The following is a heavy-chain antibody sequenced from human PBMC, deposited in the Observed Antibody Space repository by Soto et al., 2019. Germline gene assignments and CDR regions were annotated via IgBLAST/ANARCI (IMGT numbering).Heavy chain of an antibody. Sequence: SETLSLTCTVSGVSISGYYWNWIRQTPGKGLEWIGFIQDSGNTNYNPSLKSRVTMSLDTSKNQFSLNLRSVTAADTAVYYCARRGTFDYWGQGTLVTVSS. J-gene: IGHJ4*02. D-gene: IGHD1-1*01. CDR1: GVSISGYY. CDR3: ARRGTFDY. CDR2: IQDSGNT. V-gene: IGHV4-59*01.